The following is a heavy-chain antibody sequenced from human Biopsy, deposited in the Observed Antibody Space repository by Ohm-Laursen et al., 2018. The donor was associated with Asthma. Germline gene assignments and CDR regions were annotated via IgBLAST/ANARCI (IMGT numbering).Heavy chain of an antibody. V-gene: IGHV3-30-3*01. J-gene: IGHJ4*02. D-gene: IGHD5-24*01. CDR2: ISYDGSNK. CDR1: GFTFSTYA. CDR3: ARDMNRDGWYFDY. Sequence: SLRLSRSASGFTFSTYAMHWVRQAPGKGLEWVAVISYDGSNKYYADSVKGRFTISRDNSKNTLYLQMNSLRGDDTAVYYCARDMNRDGWYFDYWGQGTLVTVSS.